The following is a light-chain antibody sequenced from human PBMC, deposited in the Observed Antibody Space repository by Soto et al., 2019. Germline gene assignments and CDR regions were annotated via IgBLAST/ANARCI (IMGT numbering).Light chain of an antibody. CDR1: QSIRSW. J-gene: IGKJ5*01. CDR3: QQYNSYSPIT. V-gene: IGKV1-5*01. Sequence: DIQMTQSPSLVSASVGDRVTITCRASQSIRSWLSWYQQKPGKAPKLLIYAASRLQSGVPSRFSGSGSGTDFTLTISSLQPDDFATYYCQQYNSYSPITFGQGTRLEIK. CDR2: AAS.